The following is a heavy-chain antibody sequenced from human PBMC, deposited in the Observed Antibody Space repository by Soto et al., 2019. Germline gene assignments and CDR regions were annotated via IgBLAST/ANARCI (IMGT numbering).Heavy chain of an antibody. V-gene: IGHV4-59*01. J-gene: IGHJ4*02. D-gene: IGHD6-19*01. CDR2: IYYSGST. CDR1: GGPISSYY. Sequence: QVQLQESGPGLVKPSETLSLNCTVSGGPISSYYWSWTRQSPGKGLEWIGYIYYSGSTNYNPPLKRRVTISVDTFKNQVSLELSSVTAADTAVYYFARGSSGCPPRLHYWGQGTLVTVSS. CDR3: ARGSSGCPPRLHY.